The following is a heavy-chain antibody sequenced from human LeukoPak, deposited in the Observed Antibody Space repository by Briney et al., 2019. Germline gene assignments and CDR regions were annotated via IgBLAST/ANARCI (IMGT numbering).Heavy chain of an antibody. J-gene: IGHJ5*02. V-gene: IGHV4-34*01. CDR1: GGSFSGYY. D-gene: IGHD2-21*01. CDR3: ARSRGVKENWFDP. Sequence: KASETLSLTCAVYGGSFSGYYWSWIRQPPGKGLEWIGEINHSGSTNYNPSLKSRVTISVDTSKNQFSLKLSSVTVADTAVYYCARSRGVKENWFDPWGQGTLVTVSS. CDR2: INHSGST.